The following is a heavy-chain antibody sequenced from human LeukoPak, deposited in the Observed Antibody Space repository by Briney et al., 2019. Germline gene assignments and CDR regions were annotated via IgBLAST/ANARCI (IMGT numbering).Heavy chain of an antibody. J-gene: IGHJ4*02. CDR1: GFTFSCYG. D-gene: IGHD3-22*01. V-gene: IGHV3-30*18. CDR3: AKDVYDSSGYLDY. CDR2: ISYDGSNK. Sequence: PGRSLRLSCAASGFTFSCYGMHWVRQAPGKGLEWVAVISYDGSNKYYADSVKGRFTISRDNSKNTLYLQMNSLRAEDTAVYYCAKDVYDSSGYLDYWGQGTLVTVSS.